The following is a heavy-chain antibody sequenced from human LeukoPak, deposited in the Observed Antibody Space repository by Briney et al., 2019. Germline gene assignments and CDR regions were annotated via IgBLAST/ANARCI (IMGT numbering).Heavy chain of an antibody. CDR2: ITSKTNSYAT. Sequence: GGSLRLSCAASGFTFSGSAVHWVRRASGKGLEWVGRITSKTNSYATAYAVSVKGRFTISRDDSKNTAYLQMSSLKTEDTAVYYCARVGPWVNPDYYYYYMDVWGKGTRSPSP. CDR3: ARVGPWVNPDYYYYYMDV. D-gene: IGHD1-14*01. J-gene: IGHJ6*03. CDR1: GFTFSGSA. V-gene: IGHV3-73*01.